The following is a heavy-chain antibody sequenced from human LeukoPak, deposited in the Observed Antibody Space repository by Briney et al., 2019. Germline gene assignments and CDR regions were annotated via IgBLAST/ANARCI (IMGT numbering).Heavy chain of an antibody. V-gene: IGHV1-2*02. D-gene: IGHD6-19*01. CDR2: INPNSGGT. J-gene: IGHJ4*02. Sequence: ASVKVSCKASGYTFTGYYMHWVRQAPGQGLEWMGWINPNSGGTNYAQKFQGRVTMTWDTSISTAYMELSRLRSDDTAVYYCARDLVAVAGTPLWYFDYWGQGTLVTVSS. CDR1: GYTFTGYY. CDR3: ARDLVAVAGTPLWYFDY.